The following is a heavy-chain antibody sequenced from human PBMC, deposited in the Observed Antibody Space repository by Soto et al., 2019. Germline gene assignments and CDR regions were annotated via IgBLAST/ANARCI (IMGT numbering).Heavy chain of an antibody. J-gene: IGHJ6*02. Sequence: SVKVSCKASGGTFSSYAISWVRQAPGQGLEWMGGIIPIFGTANYAQKFQGRVTITADKSTSTAYMELSSLRSEDTAVYYCARKVAATQDYYYGMDVWGQGTTVTVSS. CDR3: ARKVAATQDYYYGMDV. CDR1: GGTFSSYA. CDR2: IIPIFGTA. V-gene: IGHV1-69*06. D-gene: IGHD2-15*01.